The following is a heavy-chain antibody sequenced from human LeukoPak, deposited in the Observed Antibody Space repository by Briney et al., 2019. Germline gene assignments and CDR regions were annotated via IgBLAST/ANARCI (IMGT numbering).Heavy chain of an antibody. CDR3: ARRPGYCSSTSCYGNWFDP. CDR1: GGSISSSNW. Sequence: SGTLSLTCAVSGGSISSSNWWSWVRQPPGKGLEWIGEINHSGSTNYNPSLKSRVTISVDTSKNQFSLKLSSVTAADTAVYYCARRPGYCSSTSCYGNWFDPWGQGTLVTVSS. D-gene: IGHD2-2*01. J-gene: IGHJ5*02. CDR2: INHSGST. V-gene: IGHV4-4*02.